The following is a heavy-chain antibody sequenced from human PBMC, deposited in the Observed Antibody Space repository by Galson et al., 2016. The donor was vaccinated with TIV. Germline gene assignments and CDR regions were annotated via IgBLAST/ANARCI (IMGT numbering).Heavy chain of an antibody. CDR2: MYYSGSA. J-gene: IGHJ6*03. V-gene: IGHV4-59*01. CDR3: ARDKSDFDTVDYFYYYMDV. CDR1: GGSINSYY. D-gene: IGHD2-21*02. Sequence: VTLSLTCTVSGGSINSYYLTWIRQPPGKGLEWIGHMYYSGSADYSPSLKSRVTTSLDTSKNQFSLKLTSVTAADTAVYYCARDKSDFDTVDYFYYYMDVWGKGTTVTVSS.